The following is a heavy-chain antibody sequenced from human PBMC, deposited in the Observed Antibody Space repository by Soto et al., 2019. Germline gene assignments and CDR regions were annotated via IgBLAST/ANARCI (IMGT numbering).Heavy chain of an antibody. V-gene: IGHV4-59*01. CDR2: IYYSGST. J-gene: IGHJ4*02. CDR3: ASSTIFGVPDH. CDR1: GGSISSYY. Sequence: SETLSLTCTVSGGSISSYYWSWIRQPPGKGLEWIGYIYYSGSTNYNPSLKSRVTISVDTSKNQFSLKLSSVTAADTAVYYCASSTIFGVPDHWGQGTXVTVSS. D-gene: IGHD3-3*01.